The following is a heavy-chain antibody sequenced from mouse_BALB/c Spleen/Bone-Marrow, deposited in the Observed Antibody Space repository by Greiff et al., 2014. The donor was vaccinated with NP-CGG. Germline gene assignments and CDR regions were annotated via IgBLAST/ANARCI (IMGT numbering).Heavy chain of an antibody. D-gene: IGHD1-1*01. J-gene: IGHJ3*01. CDR2: IDPANGNT. CDR3: ATYCYGSSWGFAY. Sequence: EVHLVESGAELVKPGASVKLSCTASGFNIKDTYMHWVKQRPEQGLEWIGRIDPANGNTKYDPKFQGKATITADTSSNTAYLQLNSLTSEDTAVYYYATYCYGSSWGFAYWGQGTLVTVSA. CDR1: GFNIKDTY. V-gene: IGHV14-3*02.